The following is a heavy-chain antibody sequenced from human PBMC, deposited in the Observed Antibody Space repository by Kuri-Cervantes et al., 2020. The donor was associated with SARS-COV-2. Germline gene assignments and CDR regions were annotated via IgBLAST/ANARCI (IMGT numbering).Heavy chain of an antibody. J-gene: IGHJ4*02. Sequence: GESLKISCAASGFAFSNYAMSWVRQAPGKGLEWVLGISGSGEITYYADSEKGRFTISRDNSKNTLYLQMNSLRAEDTAVYYCAKLQPFHSGYDDYWGQGTLVTVSS. CDR3: AKLQPFHSGYDDY. CDR2: ISGSGEIT. V-gene: IGHV3-23*01. CDR1: GFAFSNYA. D-gene: IGHD3-22*01.